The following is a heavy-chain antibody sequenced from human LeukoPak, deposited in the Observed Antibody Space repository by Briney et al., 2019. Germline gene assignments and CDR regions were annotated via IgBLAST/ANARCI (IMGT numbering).Heavy chain of an antibody. Sequence: GSLGLSCAASGFTFSSYGMHWVRQAPGKGLEWVAFIRYDGSNKYYADSVKGRFTISRDNAKNSLYLQMNSLRAEDTAVYYCARAYDFWSGYLYYFDYWGQGTLVTVSS. D-gene: IGHD3-3*01. CDR2: IRYDGSNK. CDR3: ARAYDFWSGYLYYFDY. J-gene: IGHJ4*02. V-gene: IGHV3-30*02. CDR1: GFTFSSYG.